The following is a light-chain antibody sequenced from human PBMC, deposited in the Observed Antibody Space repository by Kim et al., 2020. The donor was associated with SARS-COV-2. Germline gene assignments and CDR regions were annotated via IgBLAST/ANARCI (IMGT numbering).Light chain of an antibody. CDR3: QSADSSGTYVL. Sequence: SYELTQPPSVSVSPGHTARITCSGDALPKHYAYWYQQKPGQAPVLVIYKDSERPSGIPERFSGSSSGTTVTLTISGVQAEDEADYYCQSADSSGTYVLFG. V-gene: IGLV3-25*03. CDR1: ALPKHY. J-gene: IGLJ2*01. CDR2: KDS.